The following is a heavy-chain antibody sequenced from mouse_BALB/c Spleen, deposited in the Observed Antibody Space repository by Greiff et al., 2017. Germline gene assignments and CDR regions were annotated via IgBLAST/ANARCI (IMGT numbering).Heavy chain of an antibody. CDR2: ISYSGST. CDR3: ARSLYYGYGAMDY. J-gene: IGHJ4*01. D-gene: IGHD1-2*01. Sequence: EVKLVESGPGLVKPSQSLSLTCTVTGYSITSDYAWNWIRQFPGNKLEWMGYISYSGSTSYNPSLKSRISITRDTSKNQFFLQLNSVTTEDTATYYCARSLYYGYGAMDYWGQGTSVTVSS. CDR1: GYSITSDYA. V-gene: IGHV3-2*02.